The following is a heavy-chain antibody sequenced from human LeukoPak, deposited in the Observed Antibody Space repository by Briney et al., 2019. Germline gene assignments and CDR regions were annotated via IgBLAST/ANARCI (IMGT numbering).Heavy chain of an antibody. Sequence: SETLSLTCTVSGGSVSSGSYYWSWIRQPPGKGLKWIGNIYYSESTNYNPSLKSRVTISVDTSKNQFSLKLSSVTAADTAVYYCARLKTLGGTVGFDYWGQGTLVTVSS. CDR2: IYYSEST. J-gene: IGHJ4*02. V-gene: IGHV4-61*01. CDR1: GGSVSSGSYY. CDR3: ARLKTLGGTVGFDY. D-gene: IGHD1-26*01.